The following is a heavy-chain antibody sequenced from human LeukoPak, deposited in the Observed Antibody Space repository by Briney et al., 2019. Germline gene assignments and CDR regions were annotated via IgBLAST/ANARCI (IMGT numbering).Heavy chain of an antibody. V-gene: IGHV1-2*02. Sequence: ASVKVSCKASGYTFTGHYMHWVRQAPGQGLEWMGWINPNSGGTNYAQKFQGRVTMTRDTSITTAYMDLSRLTSDDTAVYYCARDPLTSGWSPSYDYWGQGTLVTVSS. J-gene: IGHJ4*02. D-gene: IGHD6-19*01. CDR1: GYTFTGHY. CDR2: INPNSGGT. CDR3: ARDPLTSGWSPSYDY.